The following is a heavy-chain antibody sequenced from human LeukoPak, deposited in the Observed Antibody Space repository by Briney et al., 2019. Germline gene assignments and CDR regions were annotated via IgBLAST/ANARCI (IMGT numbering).Heavy chain of an antibody. D-gene: IGHD4-17*01. CDR1: GFTFSSYA. J-gene: IGHJ2*01. CDR2: ISSNGGST. V-gene: IGHV3-64D*09. Sequence: PGGSLRLSCSASGFTFSSYAMHWVRQARGKGLEYVSAISSNGGSTYYADSVKGRFTISRDNSKNTLYLQMSSLRAEDTAVYYCVKDRGGDYEVGWYFDLWGRGTLVTVSS. CDR3: VKDRGGDYEVGWYFDL.